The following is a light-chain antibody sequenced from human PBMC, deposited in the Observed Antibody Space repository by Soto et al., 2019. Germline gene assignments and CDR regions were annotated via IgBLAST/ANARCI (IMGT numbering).Light chain of an antibody. Sequence: DIQMTQSPSTLSASVGDTVTVTCRASQSVSGWLAWYQQKPGKAPKLLIYDASSLESGVPSRFSGSGSGTEFTLTISSLQPDDSATYYCQRYDYFTTFGQGTKLEIK. CDR2: DAS. CDR3: QRYDYFTT. V-gene: IGKV1-5*01. J-gene: IGKJ2*01. CDR1: QSVSGW.